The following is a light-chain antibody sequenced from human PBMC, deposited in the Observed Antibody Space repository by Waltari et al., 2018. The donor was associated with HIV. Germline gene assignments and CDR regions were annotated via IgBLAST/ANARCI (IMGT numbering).Light chain of an antibody. V-gene: IGLV2-14*01. CDR1: DTDHYD. CDR3: TSYISSAIPV. CDR2: EVV. Sequence: QSALTQPASVSGSPGQSITIPCPGTDTDHYDVSRYQHRPGDAPKVIIFEVVNRPSGVSNRFSGSRSGNTASLTISGLLAEDEADYFCTSYISSAIPVFGGGTKVTVL. J-gene: IGLJ2*01.